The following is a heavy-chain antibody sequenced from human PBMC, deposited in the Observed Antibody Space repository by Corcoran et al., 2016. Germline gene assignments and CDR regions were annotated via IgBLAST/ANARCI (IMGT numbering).Heavy chain of an antibody. D-gene: IGHD3-22*01. CDR3: AKGQYYYDSSGYPDY. J-gene: IGHJ4*02. Sequence: EVQLVESGGVVVQPGGSLRLSCAASGFTFDDYTMHWVRQAPGKGLEWVSLISWDGGSTYYADSVKGRFTISRDNSKNSLYLQMNSLRTEDTALYYCAKGQYYYDSSGYPDYWGQGTLVTVSS. CDR1: GFTFDDYT. CDR2: ISWDGGST. V-gene: IGHV3-43*01.